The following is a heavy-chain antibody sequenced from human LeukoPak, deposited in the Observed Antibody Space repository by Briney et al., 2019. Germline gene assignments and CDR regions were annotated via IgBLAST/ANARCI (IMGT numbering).Heavy chain of an antibody. V-gene: IGHV4-4*02. Sequence: SETLPLTCDVSGGSVTSTNWWTWVRQPPGKGLEWIGEVHLDGRTNYNPSLKSRLIMPVDLPENHISLKLTSVTAADTAVYYCAREGGFYRPLDYSGQGTLVTVSS. CDR1: GGSVTSTNW. J-gene: IGHJ4*02. D-gene: IGHD3-3*01. CDR2: VHLDGRT. CDR3: AREGGFYRPLDY.